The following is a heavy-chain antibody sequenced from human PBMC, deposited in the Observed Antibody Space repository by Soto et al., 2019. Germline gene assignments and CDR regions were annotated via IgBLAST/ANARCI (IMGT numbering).Heavy chain of an antibody. D-gene: IGHD3-16*01. Sequence: HPGGSLRLSCAGSGFNFNNFAMHWVRQAPGTGLEYVSSISDTGGSTFHADSVKGRFIISRDNSKGTLFLQMSSLRVEDTAVYYCVKGSRGEYYYYCNGVDVWGQGTKVTVSS. CDR3: VKGSRGEYYYYCNGVDV. J-gene: IGHJ6*02. CDR2: ISDTGGST. CDR1: GFNFNNFA. V-gene: IGHV3-64D*06.